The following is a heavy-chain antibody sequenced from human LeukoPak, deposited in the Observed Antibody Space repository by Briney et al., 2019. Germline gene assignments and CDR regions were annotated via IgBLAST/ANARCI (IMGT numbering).Heavy chain of an antibody. D-gene: IGHD6-25*01. CDR1: GDSISSGSYY. CDR2: IYNSGST. CDR3: ARDPHSSGWQNWFDP. V-gene: IGHV4-61*02. Sequence: PSETLSLTCTVSGDSISSGSYYWTWIRQPAGKGLEWIGRIYNSGSTKYSPSLKSRVTISLDTSKNQFSLKLSSVTAADTAVYYCARDPHSSGWQNWFDPWGQGTLVTVSS. J-gene: IGHJ5*02.